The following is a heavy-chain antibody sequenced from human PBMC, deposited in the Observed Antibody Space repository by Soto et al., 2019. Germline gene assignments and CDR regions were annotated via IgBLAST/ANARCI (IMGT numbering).Heavy chain of an antibody. CDR1: FFTFSNAW. CDR2: IRSKTDGGTT. CDR3: TTDRGY. J-gene: IGHJ4*02. Sequence: PVRALRHSCTASFFTFSNAWMNWVLKAPGKGLEWVGRIRSKTDGGTTDYAAPVKGRFTISRDDSKNTLYLQMNSLKTEDTAVYYCTTDRGYWGQGTLVTVS. D-gene: IGHD5-12*01. V-gene: IGHV3-15*07.